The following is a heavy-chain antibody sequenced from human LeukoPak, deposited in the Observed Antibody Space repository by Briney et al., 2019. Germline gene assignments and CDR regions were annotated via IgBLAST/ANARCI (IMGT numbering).Heavy chain of an antibody. CDR1: DDSISDYY. CDR2: FYNSGRS. CDR3: TRGAGWLIDY. J-gene: IGHJ4*02. D-gene: IGHD3-16*01. V-gene: IGHV4-59*01. Sequence: SSETLSLTCTVSDDSISDYYRGWIRQPPGKGLEWIGYFYNSGRSTYNPSLKSRVTISADTSKNHFSLKLNSVTTADTAVYYCTRGAGWLIDYWGQGILVTVSS.